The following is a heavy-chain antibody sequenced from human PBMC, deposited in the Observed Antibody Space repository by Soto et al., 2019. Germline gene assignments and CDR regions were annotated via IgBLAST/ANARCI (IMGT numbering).Heavy chain of an antibody. V-gene: IGHV1-46*01. J-gene: IGHJ4*02. D-gene: IGHD2-2*02. CDR1: GYTFTSYY. Sequence: ASVKVSCKASGYTFTSYYMHWVRQAPGQGLEWMGIINPSGGSTSYAQKFQGRVTMTRDTSTSTVYMELSSLRSEDTAVYYCAREVGYCSSTSCYTFDYWGQGTLVTVSS. CDR2: INPSGGST. CDR3: AREVGYCSSTSCYTFDY.